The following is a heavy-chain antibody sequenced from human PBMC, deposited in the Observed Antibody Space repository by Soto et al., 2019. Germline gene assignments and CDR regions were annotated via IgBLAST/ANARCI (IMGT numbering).Heavy chain of an antibody. CDR1: GYTFTSYG. V-gene: IGHV1-18*01. Sequence: ASVKVSCKASGYTFTSYGISWVRPAPGQGLEWMGWISAYNGNTNYAQKLQGRVTMTTDTSTSTAYMELRSLRSDDTAVYYCARDRRIQLWYSPLYYYGMDVWGQGTTVTVSS. D-gene: IGHD5-18*01. J-gene: IGHJ6*02. CDR2: ISAYNGNT. CDR3: ARDRRIQLWYSPLYYYGMDV.